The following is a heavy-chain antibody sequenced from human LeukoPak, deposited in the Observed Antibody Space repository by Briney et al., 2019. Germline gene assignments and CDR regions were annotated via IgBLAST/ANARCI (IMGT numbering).Heavy chain of an antibody. J-gene: IGHJ4*02. CDR2: IYTSGST. CDR3: ARENSGSYREFDY. V-gene: IGHV4-4*07. CDR1: GGSISSYY. D-gene: IGHD1-26*01. Sequence: PSETLSLTCTVPGGSISSYYWSWIRQPAGKGLAWIGRIYTSGSTNYNVSLKSRVSMSVDTSKNQFSLKLSSVTAADTAVFYCARENSGSYREFDYWGQGTLVTVSS.